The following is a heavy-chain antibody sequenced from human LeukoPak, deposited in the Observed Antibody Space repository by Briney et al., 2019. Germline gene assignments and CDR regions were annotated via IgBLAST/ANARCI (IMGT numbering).Heavy chain of an antibody. CDR1: GLTFSSYA. CDR2: ISGSDGST. V-gene: IGHV3-23*01. J-gene: IGHJ4*02. D-gene: IGHD2-2*01. Sequence: GGSLRLSCAASGLTFSSYAMSWVRQAPGKGLEWVSGISGSDGSTNYADSVKGRFTISRDNSKNTLYLQMTSLRAEDTAVYFCAKVHTSSWSHWGQGTLVTVSS. CDR3: AKVHTSSWSH.